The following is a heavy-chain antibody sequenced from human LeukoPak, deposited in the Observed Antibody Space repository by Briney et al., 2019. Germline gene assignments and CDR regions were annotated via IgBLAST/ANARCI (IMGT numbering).Heavy chain of an antibody. CDR2: IYPGDSDT. D-gene: IGHD5-24*01. CDR3: ARLSEMATNFDAFDV. CDR1: GYSFTSYW. J-gene: IGHJ3*01. V-gene: IGHV5-51*01. Sequence: GESLKISCKGSGYSFTSYWIGWVRQMPGKGLEWMAIIYPGDSDTRYSPSFQGQVTISADKSISTANLQWSSLKASDTAMYYCARLSEMATNFDAFDVWGQGTMVTVSS.